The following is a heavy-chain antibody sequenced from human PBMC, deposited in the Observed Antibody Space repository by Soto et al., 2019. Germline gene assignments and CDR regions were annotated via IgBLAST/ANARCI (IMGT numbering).Heavy chain of an antibody. CDR1: XXXFSSYA. CDR3: ARDRIAVARRGFDY. Sequence: VQSGAEVKKPGXXVKVSXXXXXXXFSSYAIXXXXXXXXXXXXWMGGIIPIFGTANYAQKFQGRVTITADKSTSTAYMELSSLRSEDTAVYYCARDRIAVARRGFDYWGQGTLVTVSS. CDR2: IIPIFGTA. D-gene: IGHD6-19*01. J-gene: IGHJ4*02. V-gene: IGHV1-69*06.